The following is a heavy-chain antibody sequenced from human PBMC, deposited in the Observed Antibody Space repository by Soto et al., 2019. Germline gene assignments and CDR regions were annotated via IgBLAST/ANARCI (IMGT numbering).Heavy chain of an antibody. CDR3: ARVYYYDSSGYVDWFDP. Sequence: SVNVSCKASGGTFSSYAISWVRQEPGQGLEWMGGIIPIFGTANYAQKFQGRVTITADESTSTAYMELSSLRSEDTAVYYCARVYYYDSSGYVDWFDPWGQGTLVTVS. CDR2: IIPIFGTA. CDR1: GGTFSSYA. J-gene: IGHJ5*02. D-gene: IGHD3-22*01. V-gene: IGHV1-69*13.